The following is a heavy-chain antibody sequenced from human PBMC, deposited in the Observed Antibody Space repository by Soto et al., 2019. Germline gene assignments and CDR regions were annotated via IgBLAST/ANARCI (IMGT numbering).Heavy chain of an antibody. CDR1: GDTFSSYT. D-gene: IGHD2-21*02. Sequence: QVQLVQSGAEVKKPGSSVKVSCRASGDTFSSYTVNWLRQAPGRGLEWMGRIIPILTTTDYAQNFRGRLTITADKSTNTVYMELSSLRSEDTAVYYCARRRYCGYYCYNKHYYGMDVWGQGTTVTVAS. J-gene: IGHJ6*02. CDR2: IIPILTTT. V-gene: IGHV1-69*08. CDR3: ARRRYCGYYCYNKHYYGMDV.